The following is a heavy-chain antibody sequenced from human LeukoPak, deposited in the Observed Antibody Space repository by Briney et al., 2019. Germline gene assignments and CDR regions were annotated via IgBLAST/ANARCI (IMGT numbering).Heavy chain of an antibody. J-gene: IGHJ4*02. V-gene: IGHV4-61*02. CDR3: ARGVRSGMVANYFDY. D-gene: IGHD5-12*01. CDR1: GGSISSGSYY. Sequence: SSETLSLTCTVSGGSISSGSYYWSWIRQPAGKGLEWIGRIYTSGSTNYNPSLKSRVTILVDTSKNQFSLKLSSVTAADTAVYYCARGVRSGMVANYFDYWGQGTLVTVSS. CDR2: IYTSGST.